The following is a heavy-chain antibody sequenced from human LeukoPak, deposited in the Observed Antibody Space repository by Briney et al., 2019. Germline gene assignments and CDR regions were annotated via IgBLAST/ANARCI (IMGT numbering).Heavy chain of an antibody. CDR3: AKVAAAGTIFDY. CDR2: ISYDGSSK. V-gene: IGHV3-30-3*01. D-gene: IGHD6-13*01. Sequence: GRSLRLSCAASGFTFSTYAVHWVRQAPGKGLEWVAVISYDGSSKYYADSVKGRFTISRDNSKNTLYLQMNSLRAEDTAVYYCAKVAAAGTIFDYWGQGTLVTVSS. CDR1: GFTFSTYA. J-gene: IGHJ4*02.